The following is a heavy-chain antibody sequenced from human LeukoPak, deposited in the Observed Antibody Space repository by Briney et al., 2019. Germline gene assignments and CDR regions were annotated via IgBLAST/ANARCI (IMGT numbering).Heavy chain of an antibody. CDR3: ARDDRSFDY. CDR2: ISSNGGST. Sequence: GGSLRLSCAASGFTFSSYAMHWVRQAPGKGLEYVSAISSNGGSTYYANSVKGRFTFSRDNSKNTLYLQMGSLRAEDMAVYYCARDDRSFDYWGQGTLVTVSS. V-gene: IGHV3-64*01. D-gene: IGHD1-14*01. J-gene: IGHJ4*02. CDR1: GFTFSSYA.